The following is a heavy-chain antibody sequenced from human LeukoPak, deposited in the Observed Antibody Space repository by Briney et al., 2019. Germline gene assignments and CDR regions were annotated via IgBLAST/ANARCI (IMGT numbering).Heavy chain of an antibody. CDR1: GYSFSIYG. D-gene: IGHD2-15*01. Sequence: ASVKVSFTASGYSFSIYGISWVRQAPGQGLEWMGWITVYTGDTDYAQKLQGRLTMTTDTSTSTGYLELRSLKYDDTAVYYCARRSLWAPRSTTLDYWGQGTLVTVSS. CDR2: ITVYTGDT. V-gene: IGHV1-18*01. J-gene: IGHJ4*02. CDR3: ARRSLWAPRSTTLDY.